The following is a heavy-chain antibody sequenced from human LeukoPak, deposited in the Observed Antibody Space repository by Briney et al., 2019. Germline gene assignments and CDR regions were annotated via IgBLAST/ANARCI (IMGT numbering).Heavy chain of an antibody. D-gene: IGHD3-10*01. Sequence: SETLSLTCAVYGGSFSGYYWSWIRQPPGKGLEWIGEINHSGSTNYNPSLKSRVTISVDTSKNQFSLKLSSVTAEDTAVYYCAKEGPYGSGSYFFRGAFDIWGQGTMVTVSS. J-gene: IGHJ3*02. CDR3: AKEGPYGSGSYFFRGAFDI. CDR1: GGSFSGYY. CDR2: INHSGST. V-gene: IGHV4-34*01.